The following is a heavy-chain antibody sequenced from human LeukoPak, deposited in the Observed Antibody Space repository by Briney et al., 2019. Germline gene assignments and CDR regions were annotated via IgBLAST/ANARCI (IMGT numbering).Heavy chain of an antibody. CDR1: GGTFSSYA. Sequence: SVKVSCKASGGTFSSYAISWVRQAPGQGLEWMGGIIPIFGTANYAQKFQGRVTITADESTSTAYMELSSLRSEDTAVYYCAYVFSGGYRYLYYFDYWGQGTLVTVSS. D-gene: IGHD3-16*02. V-gene: IGHV1-69*01. CDR3: AYVFSGGYRYLYYFDY. CDR2: IIPIFGTA. J-gene: IGHJ4*02.